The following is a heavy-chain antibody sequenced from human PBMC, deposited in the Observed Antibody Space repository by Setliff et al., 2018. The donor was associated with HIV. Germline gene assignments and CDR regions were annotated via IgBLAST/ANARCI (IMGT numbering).Heavy chain of an antibody. J-gene: IGHJ5*02. D-gene: IGHD3-10*01. CDR1: GFIFNTYA. V-gene: IGHV3-23*01. Sequence: GGSLRLSCAASGFIFNTYAMTWVRQAPGKGLEWVSVMNNDGRTYYAESVKGRFTVSRDNSINILYLHMNSLIAEDTAVYYCAKGVKWLAPWGQGTLVTVSS. CDR2: MNNDGRT. CDR3: AKGVKWLAP.